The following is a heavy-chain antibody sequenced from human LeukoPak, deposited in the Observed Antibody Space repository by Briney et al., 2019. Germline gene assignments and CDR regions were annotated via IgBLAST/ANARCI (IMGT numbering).Heavy chain of an antibody. CDR2: IYSSGST. J-gene: IGHJ3*02. CDR1: GGSISSSY. Sequence: SDTLSLTCALSGGSISSSYWSWLRQPPGKGLEWIGYIYSSGSTNYNPSLKSRVTISVDTSKNQFSLKLSSVTAADTAVYYCARTTVVTRAFDIWGQGTMVTVSS. V-gene: IGHV4-59*07. CDR3: ARTTVVTRAFDI. D-gene: IGHD4-23*01.